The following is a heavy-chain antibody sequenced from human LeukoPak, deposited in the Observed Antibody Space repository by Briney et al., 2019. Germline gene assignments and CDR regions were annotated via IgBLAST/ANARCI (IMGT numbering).Heavy chain of an antibody. CDR1: GGSISSYY. J-gene: IGHJ6*03. D-gene: IGHD3-3*01. CDR3: ARALGDFSGRYYYYYYMDV. V-gene: IGHV4-59*01. Sequence: PSETLSLTCTVSGGSISSYYWSWIRQPPGKGREWIGYIYYSGSTNYNPSLKSRVTISVDTSKNQFSLKLSSVTAADTAVYYCARALGDFSGRYYYYYYMDVWGKGTTVTVSS. CDR2: IYYSGST.